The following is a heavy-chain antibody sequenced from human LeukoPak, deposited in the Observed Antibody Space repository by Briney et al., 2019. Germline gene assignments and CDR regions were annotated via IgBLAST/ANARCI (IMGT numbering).Heavy chain of an antibody. CDR1: GGTFSSYA. V-gene: IGHV1-69*05. J-gene: IGHJ4*02. CDR3: ARGDGYNAMNYYFDY. CDR2: IIPIFGTA. D-gene: IGHD5-24*01. Sequence: ASVKVSCKASGGTFSSYAISWVRQAPGQGLEWMGGIIPIFGTANYAQKFQGRVTITTDESTSTAYMELSSLRSEDTAVYYCARGDGYNAMNYYFDYWGQGTLATVSS.